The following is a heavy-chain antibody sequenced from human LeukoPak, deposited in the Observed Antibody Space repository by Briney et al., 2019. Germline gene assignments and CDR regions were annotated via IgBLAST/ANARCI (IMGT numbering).Heavy chain of an antibody. CDR3: ASMSGDYYYGMDV. J-gene: IGHJ6*02. Sequence: GGSLRLSCAASGFTFSSYAMSWVRQAPGKGLEWVSAISGSGGSTYYADSVKGRFTISRDNSKNTLYLQMNSLRAEDTAVYYCASMSGDYYYGMDVWGQGTTVTVSS. CDR1: GFTFSSYA. CDR2: ISGSGGST. V-gene: IGHV3-23*01. D-gene: IGHD4-17*01.